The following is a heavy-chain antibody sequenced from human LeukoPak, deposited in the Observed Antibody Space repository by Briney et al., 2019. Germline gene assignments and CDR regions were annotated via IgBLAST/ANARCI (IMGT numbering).Heavy chain of an antibody. Sequence: TGGSLRLSCAASGFTFSSYWMHWVRQAPGKGLVWVSRINSDGSSTSYADSVKGRFTISRDNAKNTLYLQMNSLRAEDTAVYYCARGPSVPGAFDIWGQGTMVTVSS. D-gene: IGHD6-19*01. V-gene: IGHV3-74*01. CDR2: INSDGSST. CDR1: GFTFSSYW. J-gene: IGHJ3*02. CDR3: ARGPSVPGAFDI.